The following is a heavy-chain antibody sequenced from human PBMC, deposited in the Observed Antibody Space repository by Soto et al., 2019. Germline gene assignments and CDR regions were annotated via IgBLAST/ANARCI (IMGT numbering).Heavy chain of an antibody. J-gene: IGHJ4*02. CDR2: ISGSGGST. Sequence: PGGSLRLSCAASGFTFSSYAMSWVRQAPGKGLEWVSAISGSGGSTYYADSVKGRFTISRDNSKNTLYPQMNSLRAEDTAVYYCAKVRYYYDSSGYYLFDYWGQGTLVTVSS. V-gene: IGHV3-23*01. CDR3: AKVRYYYDSSGYYLFDY. D-gene: IGHD3-22*01. CDR1: GFTFSSYA.